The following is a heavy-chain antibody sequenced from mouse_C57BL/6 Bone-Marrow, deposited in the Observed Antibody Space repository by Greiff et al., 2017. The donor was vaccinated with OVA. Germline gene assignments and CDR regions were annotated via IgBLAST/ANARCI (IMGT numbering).Heavy chain of an antibody. Sequence: VQLQQSGAELVRPGASVTLSCTASGFNIKDDYMHWVKQRPEQGLEWIGWIDPENGDTEYASKFQGKATITADTSSNTAYLQLSSLTSEDTAVYYCTTDLHYCDYWGQGTTLTVSS. V-gene: IGHV14-4*01. J-gene: IGHJ2*01. CDR2: IDPENGDT. CDR3: TTDLHYCDY. CDR1: GFNIKDDY.